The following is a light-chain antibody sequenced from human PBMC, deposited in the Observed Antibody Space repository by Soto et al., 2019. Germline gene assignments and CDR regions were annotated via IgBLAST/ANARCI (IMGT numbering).Light chain of an antibody. Sequence: QSALTQPASVSGSPGQSITISCTGTSSDVGGYNYVSWYQHHPGKAPKLIVYEVSKRPSGVSNRFSGSKSGDTASLVISGLQVEDEADYYCKSYTTSSTLVFGGGTQLTVL. CDR3: KSYTTSSTLV. V-gene: IGLV2-14*01. CDR1: SSDVGGYNY. J-gene: IGLJ7*01. CDR2: EVS.